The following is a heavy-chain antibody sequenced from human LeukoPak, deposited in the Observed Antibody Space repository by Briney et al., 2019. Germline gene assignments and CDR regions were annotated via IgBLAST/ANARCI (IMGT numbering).Heavy chain of an antibody. J-gene: IGHJ5*02. V-gene: IGHV4-30-2*01. CDR1: GGSISSGGYS. D-gene: IGHD2-15*01. CDR3: ARAVGYCSGGSCFRGNWFDP. Sequence: PSQTLSLTCAVSGGSISSGGYSWSWIRQPPGKGLEWIGYIYHSGSTYYNPSLKSRVTISVDRSKNQFSPKLSSVTAADTAVYYCARAVGYCSGGSCFRGNWFDPWGQGTLVTVSS. CDR2: IYHSGST.